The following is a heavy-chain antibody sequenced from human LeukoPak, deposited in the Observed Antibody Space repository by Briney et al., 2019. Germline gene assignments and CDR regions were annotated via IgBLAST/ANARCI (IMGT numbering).Heavy chain of an antibody. Sequence: PGGSLRLSCAASGFTFSSHWMSWVRQAPGKGLEWVANIKQDGSEKYYVGSVKGRFTISRDNAKNSLYLQMNSLRAEGTAVYYCAREWCRGDSCYRIFDYWGQGTLVTVSS. D-gene: IGHD2-15*01. CDR3: AREWCRGDSCYRIFDY. J-gene: IGHJ4*02. V-gene: IGHV3-7*05. CDR1: GFTFSSHW. CDR2: IKQDGSEK.